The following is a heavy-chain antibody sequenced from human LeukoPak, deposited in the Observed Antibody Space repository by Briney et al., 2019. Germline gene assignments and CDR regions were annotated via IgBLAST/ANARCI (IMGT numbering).Heavy chain of an antibody. J-gene: IGHJ3*02. V-gene: IGHV4-61*05. Sequence: SETLSLTCTVSGGSISSSSYYWGWIRQPPGKGLEWIGYIYYSGSTNYNPSLKSRVTISVDTSKNQFSLKLSSVTAADTAVYYCARIPYYYDSSGYSDDAFDIWGQGTMVTVSS. CDR2: IYYSGST. D-gene: IGHD3-22*01. CDR3: ARIPYYYDSSGYSDDAFDI. CDR1: GGSISSSSYY.